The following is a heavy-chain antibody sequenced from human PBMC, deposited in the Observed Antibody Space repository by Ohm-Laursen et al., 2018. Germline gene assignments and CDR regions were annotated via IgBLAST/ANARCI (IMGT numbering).Heavy chain of an antibody. J-gene: IGHJ6*02. CDR2: INPSGGST. Sequence: ASVKVSCKASGYTFTSYYMHWVRQAPGQGLEWMGIINPSGGSTSYAQKFQGRVTMTRDTSTSTVYMELRSLRSDDTAVYYCARDFYYDFWSGYYSGYYYYGMDVWGQGTTVTVSS. CDR1: GYTFTSYY. CDR3: ARDFYYDFWSGYYSGYYYYGMDV. D-gene: IGHD3-3*01. V-gene: IGHV1-46*01.